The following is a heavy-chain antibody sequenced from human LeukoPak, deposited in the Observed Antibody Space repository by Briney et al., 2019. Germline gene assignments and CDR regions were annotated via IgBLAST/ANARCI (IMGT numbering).Heavy chain of an antibody. CDR3: ARGRLGDYFDY. J-gene: IGHJ4*02. CDR2: IIPIFGTA. D-gene: IGHD7-27*01. Sequence: ASVKVSCEASGGTFSSYAISWVRQAPGQGLEWMGGIIPIFGTANYAQKFQGRVTITADESTSTAYMELSSLRSEDTAVYYCARGRLGDYFDYWGQGTLVTVSS. CDR1: GGTFSSYA. V-gene: IGHV1-69*01.